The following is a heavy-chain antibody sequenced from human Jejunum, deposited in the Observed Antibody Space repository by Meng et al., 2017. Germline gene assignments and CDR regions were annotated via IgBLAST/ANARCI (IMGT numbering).Heavy chain of an antibody. V-gene: IGHV3-74*01. J-gene: IGHJ4*02. D-gene: IGHD5-12*01. CDR2: MYSDGSSA. Sequence: VQLWGSGGGLVQPGGSLRLSCAASGFTFSSYWMHWVRQVPGKGLVWVSRMYSDGSSASYADSVKGRFTISRDNAKNTLYLQMNGLRVEDTAVYYCARGSVGYGNFDYWGQGTLVTVSS. CDR3: ARGSVGYGNFDY. CDR1: GFTFSSYW.